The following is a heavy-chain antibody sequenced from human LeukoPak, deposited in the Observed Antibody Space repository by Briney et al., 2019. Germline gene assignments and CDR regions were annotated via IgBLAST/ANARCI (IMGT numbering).Heavy chain of an antibody. CDR3: ARLPLDDRSGYYGFDY. Sequence: GESLKISRKGSGYSFTTYWVTWVRQMPGKGLEWMGIIYPGDSDTRYNPSFQGQVTISADKSLSTAYLQWSSLKASDTAMYYCARLPLDDRSGYYGFDYRGQGTLVTVSS. J-gene: IGHJ4*02. CDR2: IYPGDSDT. D-gene: IGHD3-22*01. V-gene: IGHV5-51*01. CDR1: GYSFTTYW.